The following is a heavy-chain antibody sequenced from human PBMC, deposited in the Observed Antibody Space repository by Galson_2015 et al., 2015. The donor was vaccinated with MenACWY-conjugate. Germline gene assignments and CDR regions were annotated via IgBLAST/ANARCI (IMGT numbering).Heavy chain of an antibody. D-gene: IGHD2-15*01. CDR2: IGTNHGTGKYGDT. CDR3: ARDWCCPSGGCYNCFDP. CDR1: GYTFTTCG. J-gene: IGHJ5*02. V-gene: IGHV1-18*01. Sequence: SGYTFTTCGISWVRQARGQGLEWGGWIGTNHGTGKYGDTNYAQKFRDRVTLTADTSTSTAYLELRSLRSDDSAVYFCARDWCCPSGGCYNCFDPWGQGSLVTVSS.